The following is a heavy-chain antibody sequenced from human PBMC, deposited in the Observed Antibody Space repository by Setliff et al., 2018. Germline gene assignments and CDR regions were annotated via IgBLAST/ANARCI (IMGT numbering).Heavy chain of an antibody. CDR3: ARALGATITHFDY. CDR1: GFTFDDHA. J-gene: IGHJ4*02. CDR2: ISYNSGSI. D-gene: IGHD1-26*01. V-gene: IGHV3-9*01. Sequence: LRLSCATSGFTFDDHAMHWVRQAPGKGLEWVSGISYNSGSIGYADSVKGRFTISRDNSKNTLYLQMNSLRSEDTAVYYCARALGATITHFDYWGQGTLVTVSS.